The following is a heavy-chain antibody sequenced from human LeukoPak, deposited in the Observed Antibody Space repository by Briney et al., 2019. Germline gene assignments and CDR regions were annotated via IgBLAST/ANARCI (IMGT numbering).Heavy chain of an antibody. D-gene: IGHD3-22*01. CDR3: ARCPYYYDSSGYRQDFDY. J-gene: IGHJ4*02. CDR2: MSPNSGDT. CDR1: GYTFTSYD. Sequence: ASVKVSCKASGYTFTSYDFNWVRQATGQRPEWMGWMSPNSGDTGYAQKFQGRVTMTRDTSTSTVYMELSSLRSEDTAVYYCARCPYYYDSSGYRQDFDYWGQGTLVTVSS. V-gene: IGHV1-8*01.